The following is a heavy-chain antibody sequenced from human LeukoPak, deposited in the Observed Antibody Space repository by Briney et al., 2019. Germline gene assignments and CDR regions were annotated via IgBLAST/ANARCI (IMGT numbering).Heavy chain of an antibody. V-gene: IGHV1-8*01. D-gene: IGHD3-22*01. CDR1: GYTFTSYD. J-gene: IGHJ4*02. CDR2: MNTNSGNT. Sequence: ASVKVSCKASGYTFTSYDINWVRQATGQGLEWMGWMNTNSGNTGYAQKFQGRVTMTRNTSISTAYMELSSLRSEDTAVYYCARGRPYYYDSSGYYYKDYWGQGTLVTVSS. CDR3: ARGRPYYYDSSGYYYKDY.